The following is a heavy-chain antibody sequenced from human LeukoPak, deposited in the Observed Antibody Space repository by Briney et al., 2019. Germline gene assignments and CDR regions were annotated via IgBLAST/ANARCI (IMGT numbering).Heavy chain of an antibody. J-gene: IGHJ4*02. Sequence: SETLSLICIVSGASISSTNYFWGWIRQPAGKGLEYIGSVDYSGTTYYNPSLKSRVTVSVDKPKNQFSLKLRSVTAADTAVYYCARRDTYGNIFDFWGQGTLVTVSS. D-gene: IGHD5-18*01. CDR1: GASISSTNYF. CDR3: ARRDTYGNIFDF. V-gene: IGHV4-39*01. CDR2: VDYSGTT.